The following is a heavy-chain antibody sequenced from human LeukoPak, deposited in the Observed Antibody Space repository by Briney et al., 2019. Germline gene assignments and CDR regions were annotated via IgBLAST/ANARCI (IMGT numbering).Heavy chain of an antibody. J-gene: IGHJ3*02. CDR2: ISSSSNYI. CDR1: GFTFSSYS. Sequence: PGGSLRLSCAASGFTFSSYSVNWVRQAPGKGLEWVSSISSSSNYIYYADSVKGRFTISRDNAKNSLYLQMNSLRAEDTAVYYCAREGQRVKTDVFDIWGQGTMVTVSS. V-gene: IGHV3-21*01. CDR3: AREGQRVKTDVFDI. D-gene: IGHD6-25*01.